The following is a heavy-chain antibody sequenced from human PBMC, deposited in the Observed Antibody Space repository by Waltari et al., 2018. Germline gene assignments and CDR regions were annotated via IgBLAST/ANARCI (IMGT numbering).Heavy chain of an antibody. CDR3: ARLDSYYDGDY. CDR1: GGSISSRSYY. V-gene: IGHV4-39*01. D-gene: IGHD4-4*01. J-gene: IGHJ4*02. Sequence: QLQLQESGPGLVKPSETLSLTCTVSGGSISSRSYYWGWIRQPPGKGLEGIGNLNYSGSTYYNPSRKRRVTISEDTSKNQCSLRLNAVTAADTAVYYCARLDSYYDGDYWGQGTLVTVSS. CDR2: LNYSGST.